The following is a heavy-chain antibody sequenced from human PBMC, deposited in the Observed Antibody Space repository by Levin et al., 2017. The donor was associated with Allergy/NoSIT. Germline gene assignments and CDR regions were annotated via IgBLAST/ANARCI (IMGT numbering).Heavy chain of an antibody. Sequence: SQTLSLTCTVSGGSVSSGSYYWSWIRQPPGKGLEWIGYIYYSGSTNYNPSLKSRVTISVDTSKNQFSLKLSSVTAADTAVYYCARDQVPYGMDVWGQGTTVTVSS. CDR3: ARDQVPYGMDV. D-gene: IGHD4/OR15-4a*01. V-gene: IGHV4-61*01. CDR1: GGSVSSGSYY. J-gene: IGHJ6*02. CDR2: IYYSGST.